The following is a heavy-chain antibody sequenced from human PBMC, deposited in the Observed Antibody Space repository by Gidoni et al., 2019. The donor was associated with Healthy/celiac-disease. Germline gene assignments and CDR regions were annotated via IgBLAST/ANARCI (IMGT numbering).Heavy chain of an antibody. Sequence: EVQLVEYGGGLVKPGGSLRLSCAASALTVSSDSMNWVRQAPGKGLECVSSISSSSSYIYYADSVKGRFTISRDNANNSLYLQMNSLRADDTAVYYCARGSYDFWSGTSHLGVTFDYWGQGTLVTVSS. V-gene: IGHV3-21*01. J-gene: IGHJ4*02. D-gene: IGHD3-3*01. CDR3: ARGSYDFWSGTSHLGVTFDY. CDR2: ISSSSSYI. CDR1: ALTVSSDS.